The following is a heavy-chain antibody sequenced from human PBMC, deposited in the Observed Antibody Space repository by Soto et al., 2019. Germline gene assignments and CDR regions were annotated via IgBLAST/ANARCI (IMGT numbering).Heavy chain of an antibody. D-gene: IGHD3-3*01. Sequence: EVQLVESGGGLVQPGGSLKLSCAASGFTFSGSAMHWVRQASGKGLEWVGRIRSKANSYATAYAASVKGRFTISRDDSKNTAYLQMNSLKTEDTAVYYCTRCPSAPYYDFWSGYYTGGSLGDAFDIWGQGTMVTVSS. J-gene: IGHJ3*02. V-gene: IGHV3-73*02. CDR1: GFTFSGSA. CDR3: TRCPSAPYYDFWSGYYTGGSLGDAFDI. CDR2: IRSKANSYAT.